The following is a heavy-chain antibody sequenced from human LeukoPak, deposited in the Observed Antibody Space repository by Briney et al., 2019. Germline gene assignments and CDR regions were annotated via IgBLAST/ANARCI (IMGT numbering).Heavy chain of an antibody. CDR3: AREVCSCTSCHLDY. D-gene: IGHD2-2*01. V-gene: IGHV3-48*01. J-gene: IGHJ4*02. CDR1: GFTFSSYG. Sequence: GGSLRLCCAASGFTFSSYGMKWIRQAPGKGLEWVSYISSSSSTIYYGDSVRGRFTISRDNAKNSLYLQMNSLRAEDTAVYYCAREVCSCTSCHLDYWGQGTLVTVSS. CDR2: ISSSSSTI.